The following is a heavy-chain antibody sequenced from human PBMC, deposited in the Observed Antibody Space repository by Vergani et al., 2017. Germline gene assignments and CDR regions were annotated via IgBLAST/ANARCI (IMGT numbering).Heavy chain of an antibody. CDR1: GFTFSGSA. D-gene: IGHD6-19*01. J-gene: IGHJ4*02. Sequence: EVQLVESGGGLVQPGGSLKLSCAASGFTFSGSAMHWVRQASGKGLEWVGRIRSKANSYATAYAASVKGRFTISRDDSKNTAYLQMNSLKTEDTAVYYCTTGVAVAAPRNYWGQGTLVTVSS. V-gene: IGHV3-73*02. CDR3: TTGVAVAAPRNY. CDR2: IRSKANSYAT.